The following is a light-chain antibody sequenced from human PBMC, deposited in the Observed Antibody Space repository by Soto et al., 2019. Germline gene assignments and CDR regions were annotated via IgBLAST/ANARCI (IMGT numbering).Light chain of an antibody. V-gene: IGKV1-33*01. CDR1: QGISSW. CDR3: QQYDNPAST. J-gene: IGKJ2*01. CDR2: DAS. Sequence: DIQMTQSPSALSASVGDRVTITCRGSQGISSWLAWYQQKPGKAPRLLIYDASNLETGVPSRFSGSGSGTDFTFTISSLQPEDIATYYCQQYDNPASTFGQGTKLEIK.